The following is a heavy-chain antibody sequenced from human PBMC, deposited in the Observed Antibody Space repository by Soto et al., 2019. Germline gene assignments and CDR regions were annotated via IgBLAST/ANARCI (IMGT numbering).Heavy chain of an antibody. CDR2: IYYSGST. V-gene: IGHV4-39*01. J-gene: IGHJ4*02. D-gene: IGHD3-10*01. CDR3: VRPEQYYDFDY. CDR1: GGSISSGAHY. Sequence: QLQLQESGPGLVKPSETLYLTCTVSGGSISSGAHYWAWIRQPPGKGLEWIATIYYSGSTYYNPTLKSRVTISIDTSKNQFSLKLNSVTAADTAMYYCVRPEQYYDFDYWGQGTLVSVSS.